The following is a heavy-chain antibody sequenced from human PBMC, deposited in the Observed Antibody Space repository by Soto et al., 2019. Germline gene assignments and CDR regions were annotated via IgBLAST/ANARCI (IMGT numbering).Heavy chain of an antibody. D-gene: IGHD3-10*01. J-gene: IGHJ4*02. V-gene: IGHV3-23*01. CDR2: ISSSGSNT. Sequence: GGSLRLSCAASGFTFSTYAMSWVRQAPGKGLDWVSTISSSGSNTYYADSVKGRFSISRDNSKNTVYLEMKNLRAEDTAVYYCAKERLARGIDYWGQGTLVTVSS. CDR3: AKERLARGIDY. CDR1: GFTFSTYA.